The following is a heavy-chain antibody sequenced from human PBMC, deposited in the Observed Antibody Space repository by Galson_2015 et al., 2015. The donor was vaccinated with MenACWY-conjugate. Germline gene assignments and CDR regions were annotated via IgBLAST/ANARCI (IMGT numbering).Heavy chain of an antibody. CDR1: GFTFSSYA. Sequence: SLRLSCAASGFTFSSYAMSWVRQAPGKGLEWVSAISGSGGSTYYADSVKGRFTISRDNSKNTLYLQMNSLRAEDTAVYYCARDRWAYSRSAGYSYYGMDVWGQGTTVTVSS. J-gene: IGHJ6*02. CDR2: ISGSGGST. V-gene: IGHV3-23*01. CDR3: ARDRWAYSRSAGYSYYGMDV. D-gene: IGHD6-6*01.